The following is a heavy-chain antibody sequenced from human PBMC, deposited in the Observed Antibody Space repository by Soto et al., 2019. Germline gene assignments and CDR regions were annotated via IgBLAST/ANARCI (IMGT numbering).Heavy chain of an antibody. V-gene: IGHV4-39*01. J-gene: IGHJ6*02. CDR3: ANLPYYDFWSGYHLYYYYGMDV. CDR1: GGSISSSSYY. Sequence: SETLSLTCTVSGGSISSSSYYWGWIRQPPGKGLEWIGSIYYSGSTYYNPSLKSRVTISVDTSKNQFSLKLSSVTAADTAVYYCANLPYYDFWSGYHLYYYYGMDVWGQGTTVTVSS. CDR2: IYYSGST. D-gene: IGHD3-3*01.